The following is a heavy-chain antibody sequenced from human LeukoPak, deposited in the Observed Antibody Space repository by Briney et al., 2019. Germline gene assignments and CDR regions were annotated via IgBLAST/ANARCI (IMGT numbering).Heavy chain of an antibody. J-gene: IGHJ3*02. CDR2: IYYSGST. D-gene: IGHD3-22*01. CDR3: ARDLYYYDSSGYWLTGAFDI. Sequence: PSETLSLTCTVSGGSISSSSYYWGWIRQPPGKGLEWIGSIYYSGSTYYNPSLKSRVTISVDTSKNQFSLKLSSVTAADTAVYYCARDLYYYDSSGYWLTGAFDIWGQGTMVTISS. V-gene: IGHV4-39*07. CDR1: GGSISSSSYY.